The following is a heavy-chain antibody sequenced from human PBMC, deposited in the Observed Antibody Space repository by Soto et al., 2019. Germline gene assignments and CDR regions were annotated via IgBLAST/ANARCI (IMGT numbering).Heavy chain of an antibody. CDR3: ARDRGGSGWYSSTNYYYGMDV. CDR1: GFTFSSYS. Sequence: GGSLRLSCAASGFTFSSYSMNWVRQAPGKGLEWVSSISSSSSYIYYADSVKGRFTISRDNAKNSLNLQMNSLRAEDTAVYYCARDRGGSGWYSSTNYYYGMDVWGQGTTVTVSS. V-gene: IGHV3-21*01. CDR2: ISSSSSYI. J-gene: IGHJ6*02. D-gene: IGHD6-19*01.